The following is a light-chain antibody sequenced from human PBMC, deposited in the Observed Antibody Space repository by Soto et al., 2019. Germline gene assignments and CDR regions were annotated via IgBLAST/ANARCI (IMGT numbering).Light chain of an antibody. Sequence: DIQMTQSPSSLSASVGDRVTITCRASQSISSYLNWYQQKPGKAPKLLIYAASSLQSGVPSRFSGSGSGTDFTLTISSLQPEDFATDDCQQSYSTPYMYTFGQGTKLEIK. J-gene: IGKJ2*01. CDR3: QQSYSTPYMYT. V-gene: IGKV1-39*01. CDR1: QSISSY. CDR2: AAS.